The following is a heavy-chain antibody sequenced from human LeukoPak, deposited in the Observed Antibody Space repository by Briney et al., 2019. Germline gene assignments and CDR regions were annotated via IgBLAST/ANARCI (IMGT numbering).Heavy chain of an antibody. V-gene: IGHV4-34*01. Sequence: PSETLSLTCAVCGGSFSGYYWSWIRQPPGKGLECIGEINHSGSTNYNPSLKSRVTISVDTSKNQFSLKLSSVTAADTAVYYCARGRYYYDSSGSGYYYYMDVWGKGTTVTVSS. CDR3: ARGRYYYDSSGSGYYYYMDV. D-gene: IGHD3-22*01. CDR2: INHSGST. J-gene: IGHJ6*03. CDR1: GGSFSGYY.